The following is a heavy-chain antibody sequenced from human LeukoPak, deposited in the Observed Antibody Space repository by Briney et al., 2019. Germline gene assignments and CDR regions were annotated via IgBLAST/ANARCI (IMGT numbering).Heavy chain of an antibody. Sequence: SVKVSCKASGGTFSSYAISWVRQAPGQGLEWMGGIIPIFGTANYAQKFQGRVTMTTDTSTSTAYMELRSLRSDDTAVYYCARSPNINTALVIDYWGQGTLVTVSS. CDR2: IIPIFGTA. V-gene: IGHV1-69*05. CDR3: ARSPNINTALVIDY. D-gene: IGHD5-18*01. J-gene: IGHJ4*02. CDR1: GGTFSSYA.